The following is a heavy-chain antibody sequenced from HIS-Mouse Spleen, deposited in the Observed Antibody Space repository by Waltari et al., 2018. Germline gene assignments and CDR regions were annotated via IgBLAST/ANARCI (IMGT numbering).Heavy chain of an antibody. V-gene: IGHV4-39*07. D-gene: IGHD6-13*01. CDR1: GGPISSSSYY. CDR2: IYYSGST. Sequence: QLQLQESGPGLVKPSETLSPTCPVSGGPISSSSYYGGWIRQPPGKGLEWVGSIYYSGSTYYNPSLKSRVTISVDTSKNQFSLKLSSVTAADTAVYYCAREIPYSSSWYDWYFDLWGRGTLVTVSS. J-gene: IGHJ2*01. CDR3: AREIPYSSSWYDWYFDL.